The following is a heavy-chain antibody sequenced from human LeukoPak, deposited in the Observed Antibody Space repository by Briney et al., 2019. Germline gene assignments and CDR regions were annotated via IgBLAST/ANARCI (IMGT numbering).Heavy chain of an antibody. V-gene: IGHV3-23*01. J-gene: IGHJ4*02. CDR1: GFTFSSYA. D-gene: IGHD3-10*01. CDR2: ISGSGGST. CDR3: AKSLWGGFDY. Sequence: GGALRLSCAASGFTFSSYAMSWVRQAPGKGLEWVSAISGSGGSTYYADSVKGRFTTSRDNSKNTLYLQMNSLRAEDTAVYYCAKSLWGGFDYWGQGTLVAVSS.